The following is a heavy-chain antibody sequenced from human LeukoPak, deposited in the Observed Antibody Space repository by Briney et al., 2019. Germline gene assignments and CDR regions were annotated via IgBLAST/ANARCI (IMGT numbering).Heavy chain of an antibody. CDR1: GDSVSSNSAA. CDR3: ARDSSKYGENFDY. V-gene: IGHV6-1*01. CDR2: TYYRSKWYN. Sequence: SQTLSLTCAISGDSVSSNSAAWNWTRQSPSRGLEWLGRTYYRSKWYNDYAVSVKSRITINPDTSKNQFSLRLNSVTPEDTAVYYCARDSSKYGENFDYWGQGTLVTVSS. D-gene: IGHD4-11*01. J-gene: IGHJ4*02.